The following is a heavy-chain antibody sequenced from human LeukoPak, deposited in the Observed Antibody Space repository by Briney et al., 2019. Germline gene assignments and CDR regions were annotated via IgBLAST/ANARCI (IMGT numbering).Heavy chain of an antibody. J-gene: IGHJ4*02. CDR1: GFTFSSYA. CDR2: ISYDGSNK. Sequence: TGGSLRLSCAASGFTFSSYAMHWVRQAPGKGLEWVAVISYDGSNKYYADSVKGRFTISRDNSKNTLYLQMNSLRAEDTAVYYCARTGGNFDYWGQGTLVTVSS. CDR3: ARTGGNFDY. D-gene: IGHD1-1*01. V-gene: IGHV3-30*04.